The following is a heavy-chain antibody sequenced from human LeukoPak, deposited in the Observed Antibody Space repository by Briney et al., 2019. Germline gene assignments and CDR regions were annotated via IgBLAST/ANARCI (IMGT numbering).Heavy chain of an antibody. J-gene: IGHJ4*02. CDR2: ISGSGGST. CDR3: ARSSGSFYRNYFDY. CDR1: GFTFGSYA. V-gene: IGHV3-23*01. D-gene: IGHD1-26*01. Sequence: GGSLRLSCAVSGFTFGSYAMSWVRQAPGKGLEWVSAISGSGGSTFYADSVKGRFTISRDDSKNTLFLQMNSLRAEDTAVYYCARSSGSFYRNYFDYWGQGTLVTVSS.